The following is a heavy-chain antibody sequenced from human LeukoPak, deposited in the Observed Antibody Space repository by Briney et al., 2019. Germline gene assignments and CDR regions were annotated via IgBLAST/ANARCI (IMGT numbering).Heavy chain of an antibody. V-gene: IGHV3-23*01. Sequence: GGSLRLSCAASGFTFNNYAMIWVRQAPGKGLEWVSGISGSGSDTYYADSVKGRFTISRDNSKNTLYLQMNSLRAEDTAIYYCAKGSGTIFGVVISYYHYYGLDVWGQGTTVTVS. CDR3: AKGSGTIFGVVISYYHYYGLDV. J-gene: IGHJ6*02. CDR1: GFTFNNYA. CDR2: ISGSGSDT. D-gene: IGHD3-3*01.